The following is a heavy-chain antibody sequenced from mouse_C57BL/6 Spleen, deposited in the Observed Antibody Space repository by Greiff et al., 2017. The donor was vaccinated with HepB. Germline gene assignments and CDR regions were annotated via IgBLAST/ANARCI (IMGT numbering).Heavy chain of an antibody. CDR2: ISDGGSYT. CDR1: GFTFSSYA. J-gene: IGHJ3*01. CDR3: ERDYYCSGYRGAWFAY. Sequence: EVMLVESGGGLVKPGGSLKLSCAASGFTFSSYAMSWVRQTPEKRLEWVATISDGGSYTYYPDNVKGRFTISRDNAKNNLYLHMSHLKSEDTAMYYCERDYYCSGYRGAWFAYWGQGTLVTVSA. V-gene: IGHV5-4*01. D-gene: IGHD1-1*01.